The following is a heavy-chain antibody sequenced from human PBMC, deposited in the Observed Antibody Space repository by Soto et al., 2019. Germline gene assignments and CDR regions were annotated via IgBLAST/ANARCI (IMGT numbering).Heavy chain of an antibody. CDR1: GFTFSSYG. V-gene: IGHV3-30*18. CDR3: AKGYGYYDSSGYGIDY. Sequence: PGGSLRLSCAASGFTFSSYGMHWVRQAPGKGLEWVAVISYDGSNKYYADSVKGRFTISRDNSKNTLYLQMNSLRAGDTAVYYCAKGYGYYDSSGYGIDYWGQGTLVTVSS. J-gene: IGHJ4*02. D-gene: IGHD3-22*01. CDR2: ISYDGSNK.